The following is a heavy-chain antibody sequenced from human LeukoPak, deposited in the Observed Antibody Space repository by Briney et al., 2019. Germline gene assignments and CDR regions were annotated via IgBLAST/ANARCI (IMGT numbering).Heavy chain of an antibody. D-gene: IGHD6-13*01. CDR2: IKQDGSEK. CDR3: ARIGYSSSSFDY. V-gene: IGHV3-7*01. J-gene: IGHJ4*02. Sequence: GGSLRLSCAASGFTFSSHGMHWVRQAPGKGLEWVANIKQDGSEKDYVDSMKGRFTISRDNAKNSVYLQVNSLRAEDTAVYYCARIGYSSSSFDYWGQGTLVTVSS. CDR1: GFTFSSHG.